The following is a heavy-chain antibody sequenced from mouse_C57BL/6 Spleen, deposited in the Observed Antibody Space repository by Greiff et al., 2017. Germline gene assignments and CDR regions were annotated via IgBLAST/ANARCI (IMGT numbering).Heavy chain of an antibody. J-gene: IGHJ3*02. CDR1: GYTFTDYY. CDR2: IYPGSGNT. Sequence: VQLQQSGAELVRPGASVKLSCKASGYTFTDYYINWVKQRPGQGLEWIARIYPGSGNTYYNEKFKGKATLTAEKSSSTAYMQLSSLTSEDSAVYFCARDLTGYWGQGTLVTVSA. CDR3: ARDLTGY. V-gene: IGHV1-76*01.